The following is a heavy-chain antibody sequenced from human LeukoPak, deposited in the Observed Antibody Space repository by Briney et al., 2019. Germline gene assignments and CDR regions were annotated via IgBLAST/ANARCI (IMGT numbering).Heavy chain of an antibody. V-gene: IGHV5-10-1*01. J-gene: IGHJ4*02. D-gene: IGHD2-2*01. Sequence: GESLKISCKGSGYSFTSYWISWVRQLPGKGLEWMGRIDPSDSYTNYSPSFQGHVTISTDKSITTAYLQWSSLKASDTATYFCARQQGGVDCSFNNCYVVYWGQGTLVTVSS. CDR2: IDPSDSYT. CDR1: GYSFTSYW. CDR3: ARQQGGVDCSFNNCYVVY.